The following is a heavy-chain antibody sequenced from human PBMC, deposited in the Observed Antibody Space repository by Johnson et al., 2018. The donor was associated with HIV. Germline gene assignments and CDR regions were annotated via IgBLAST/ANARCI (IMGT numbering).Heavy chain of an antibody. CDR1: GFTFSSYG. CDR2: IYSGGTT. V-gene: IGHV3-NL1*01. J-gene: IGHJ3*01. D-gene: IGHD5-18*01. Sequence: VQLVESGGGVVQPGRSLRLSCAASGFTFSSYGMHWVRQAPGKGLEWVSVIYSGGTTYHADSVKGRFTISRDNSKNTLYLQMDSLRAVDTAVFYCAKDRIRSTAPDTFDVWGQGTMVTVSS. CDR3: AKDRIRSTAPDTFDV.